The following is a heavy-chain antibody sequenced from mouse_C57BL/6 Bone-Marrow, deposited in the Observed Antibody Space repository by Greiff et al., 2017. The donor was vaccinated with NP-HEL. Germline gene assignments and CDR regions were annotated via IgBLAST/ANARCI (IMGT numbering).Heavy chain of an antibody. J-gene: IGHJ2*01. CDR2: IYPGSGNT. CDR3: ARSTYDYDSGYFDY. Sequence: QVQLQQSGPELVKPGASVKISCKASGYSFTSYYIHWVKQRPGQGLEWIGWIYPGSGNTKYNEKFKGKATLTADTSSSTAYMQLSSLTSEDSAVYYCARSTYDYDSGYFDYWGQGTTLTVSS. V-gene: IGHV1-66*01. CDR1: GYSFTSYY. D-gene: IGHD2-4*01.